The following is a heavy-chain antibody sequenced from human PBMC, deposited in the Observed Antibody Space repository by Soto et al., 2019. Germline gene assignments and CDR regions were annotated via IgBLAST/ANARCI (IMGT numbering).Heavy chain of an antibody. CDR3: ARGTSSSWYYYYYGMDV. D-gene: IGHD6-13*01. CDR1: GFTFSSYD. Sequence: EVQLMESGGGLVQPGGSLRLSCAASGFTFSSYDMHWVRQATGKGLEWVSAIGTAGDTYYPGSVKGRFTISRENAKNSLYLQMNSLRAGDTAVYYCARGTSSSWYYYYYGMDVWGQGTTVTVSS. J-gene: IGHJ6*02. CDR2: IGTAGDT. V-gene: IGHV3-13*01.